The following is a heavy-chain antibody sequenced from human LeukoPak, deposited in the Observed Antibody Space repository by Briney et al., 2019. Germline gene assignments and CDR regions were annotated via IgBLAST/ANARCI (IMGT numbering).Heavy chain of an antibody. CDR1: GGSISSYY. Sequence: SETLSLTCTVSGGSISSYYWSWIRQPPGKGLEWIAYISDIGSINYNPSLKSRVTISLDTSKNQFSLKLSSATAADTAVYYCAGHHPRNTVDFWGQGTLVTVSS. D-gene: IGHD2/OR15-2a*01. J-gene: IGHJ4*02. CDR3: AGHHPRNTVDF. CDR2: ISDIGSI. V-gene: IGHV4-59*08.